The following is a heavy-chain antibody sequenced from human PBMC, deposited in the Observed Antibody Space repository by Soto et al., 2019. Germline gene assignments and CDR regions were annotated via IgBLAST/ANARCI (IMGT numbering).Heavy chain of an antibody. CDR1: GGSISSYY. CDR3: ARVMKVPATAFGAFDI. J-gene: IGHJ3*02. CDR2: IYYSGST. D-gene: IGHD2-2*01. V-gene: IGHV4-59*01. Sequence: SETLSLTCTVSGGSISSYYWSWIRQPPGKGLEWIGYIYYSGSTNYNPSLKSRVTISVDTSKNQFSLKLSSVTAADTAVYYCARVMKVPATAFGAFDIWGQGTMVTVSS.